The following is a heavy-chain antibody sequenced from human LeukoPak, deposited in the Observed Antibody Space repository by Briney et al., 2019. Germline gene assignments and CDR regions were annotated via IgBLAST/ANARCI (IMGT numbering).Heavy chain of an antibody. CDR2: INPNSGGT. D-gene: IGHD6-19*01. Sequence: ASVKVSCKASGYTFTSYYMHWVRQAPGQGLEWMGWINPNSGGTNYAQKFQGRVTMTRDTSISTAYMELSRLRSDDTAVYYCARDPHYSSGWYGNWFDPWGQGTLVTVSS. CDR3: ARDPHYSSGWYGNWFDP. CDR1: GYTFTSYY. V-gene: IGHV1-2*02. J-gene: IGHJ5*02.